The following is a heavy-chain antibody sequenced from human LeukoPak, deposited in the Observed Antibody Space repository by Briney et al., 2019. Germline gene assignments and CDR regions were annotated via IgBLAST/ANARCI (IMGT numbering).Heavy chain of an antibody. CDR2: IYHSGTA. Sequence: PSQTLSLTCTVSGASISSGTYYWSWIRQPPGKGLEWIGYIYHSGTAYYNASLKSRVTISIDRSKNQFSLKLSYVTAADTAVYYCARGRNQNTRSEAAREVAFDIWGQGTMVTVSS. J-gene: IGHJ3*02. CDR3: ARGRNQNTRSEAAREVAFDI. V-gene: IGHV4-30-2*01. D-gene: IGHD6-6*01. CDR1: GASISSGTYY.